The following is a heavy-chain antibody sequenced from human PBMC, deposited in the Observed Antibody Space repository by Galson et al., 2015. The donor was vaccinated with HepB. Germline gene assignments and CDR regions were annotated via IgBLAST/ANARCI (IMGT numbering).Heavy chain of an antibody. V-gene: IGHV3-7*01. J-gene: IGHJ4*02. CDR2: IKQDGSEK. D-gene: IGHD3-3*01. CDR1: GFTFSNYW. Sequence: SLRLSCAASGFTFSNYWMSWVRQAPGKGLEWVANIKQDGSEKYYVDSVKGRFTISRDNAKNSLYLQMNSLRAEDTAVYYCASLRFLEWYSDYWGQGTLVTVSS. CDR3: ASLRFLEWYSDY.